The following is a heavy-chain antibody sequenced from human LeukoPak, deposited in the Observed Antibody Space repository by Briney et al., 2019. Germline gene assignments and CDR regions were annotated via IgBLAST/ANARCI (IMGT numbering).Heavy chain of an antibody. CDR2: IGTAGDT. CDR3: ARDKGAGEFDY. CDR1: GFTFSSYD. J-gene: IGHJ4*02. V-gene: IGHV3-13*01. Sequence: GGSLRLSCAAPGFTFSSYDMHWVRQATGKGLEWVSAIGTAGDTYYPGSVKGRFTISRENAKNSLYLQMNSLRAGDTAVYYCARDKGAGEFDYWGQGTLVTVSS. D-gene: IGHD3-16*01.